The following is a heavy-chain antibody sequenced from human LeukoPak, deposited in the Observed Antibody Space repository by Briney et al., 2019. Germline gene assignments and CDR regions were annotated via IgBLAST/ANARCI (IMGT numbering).Heavy chain of an antibody. CDR2: IYHSGST. D-gene: IGHD3-10*01. CDR3: AREYGFGELYADY. J-gene: IGHJ4*02. V-gene: IGHV4-38-2*02. CDR1: GYSISSGYY. Sequence: PSETLSLTCTVSGYSISSGYYWGWIRQPPGKGLEWIGSIYHSGSTYYNPSLKSRVTISVDTSKNQFSLKLSSVTAADTAVYYCAREYGFGELYADYWGQGTLVTVSS.